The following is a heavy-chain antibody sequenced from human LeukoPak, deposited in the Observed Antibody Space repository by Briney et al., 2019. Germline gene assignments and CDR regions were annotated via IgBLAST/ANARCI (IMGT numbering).Heavy chain of an antibody. Sequence: SETLSLTCTVSGGSISSSNYYWGWIRQPPGKGLEWIGSIFYSGTTHYNPSLKSRVTISVDTSKNQFSLKLSSVTAADTAVYYCAREAVTMVRGDPFDYWGQGTLVTVSS. V-gene: IGHV4-39*07. CDR3: AREAVTMVRGDPFDY. J-gene: IGHJ4*02. CDR2: IFYSGTT. CDR1: GGSISSSNYY. D-gene: IGHD3-10*01.